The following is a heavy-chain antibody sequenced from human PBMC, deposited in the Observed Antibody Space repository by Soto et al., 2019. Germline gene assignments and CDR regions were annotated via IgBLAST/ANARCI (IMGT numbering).Heavy chain of an antibody. CDR1: GGTFSSYA. D-gene: IGHD5-12*01. CDR3: ARDGDGYNYSAGFGYCYYGIHL. Sequence: QVQLVQSGAEVKKPGSSVKVSCKASGGTFSSYAISWVRQAPGQGLEWMGGIIPICGTANYAQKFQGRVTFTEDESTSTAYMELSSLRSEDTGVYYCARDGDGYNYSAGFGYCYYGIHLWGQGSTVTVSS. J-gene: IGHJ6*02. CDR2: IIPICGTA. V-gene: IGHV1-69*01.